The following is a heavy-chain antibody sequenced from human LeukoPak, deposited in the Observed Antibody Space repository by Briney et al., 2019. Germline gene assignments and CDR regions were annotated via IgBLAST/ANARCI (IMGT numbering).Heavy chain of an antibody. D-gene: IGHD6-13*01. Sequence: PGGSLRLSCAASGFTFSSYGMHWVGQAPGKGLEWVAFIRFDGSRKYYADSVKGRFTISRDNSKNTLYLQMNSLRPEDTAVYYCAKDFSHYSSQPQTNDYWGQGTLVTVSS. V-gene: IGHV3-30*02. CDR1: GFTFSSYG. CDR2: IRFDGSRK. J-gene: IGHJ4*02. CDR3: AKDFSHYSSQPQTNDY.